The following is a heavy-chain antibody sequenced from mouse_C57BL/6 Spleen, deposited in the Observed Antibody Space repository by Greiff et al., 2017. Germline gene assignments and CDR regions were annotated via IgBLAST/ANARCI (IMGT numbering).Heavy chain of an antibody. CDR3: ASHQRGPWYFDV. Sequence: EVKVEESGGGLVQPGGSLSLSCAASGFTFTDYYMSWVRQPPGKALEWLGFIRNKANGYTTEYSASVKGRFTISRDNSQSILYLQMNALRAEDSATYYCASHQRGPWYFDVWGTGTTVTVSS. D-gene: IGHD4-1*02. J-gene: IGHJ1*03. CDR2: IRNKANGYTT. V-gene: IGHV7-3*01. CDR1: GFTFTDYY.